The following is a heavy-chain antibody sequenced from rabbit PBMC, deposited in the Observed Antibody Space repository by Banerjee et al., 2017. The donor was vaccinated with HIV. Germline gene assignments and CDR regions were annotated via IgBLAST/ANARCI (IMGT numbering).Heavy chain of an antibody. CDR2: IDRGSGRT. CDR1: GFSFSSTYV. V-gene: IGHV1S40*01. CDR3: ARDPYDSSGSNL. D-gene: IGHD1-1*01. Sequence: QSLEESGGDLVKPGASLTLTCTASGFSFSSTYVMCWVRQAPGKGLELIACIDRGSGRTYYASWAKGRFTISKTSSTTVTLQMTSLTAADTATYFCARDPYDSSGSNLWGPGTLVTVS. J-gene: IGHJ4*01.